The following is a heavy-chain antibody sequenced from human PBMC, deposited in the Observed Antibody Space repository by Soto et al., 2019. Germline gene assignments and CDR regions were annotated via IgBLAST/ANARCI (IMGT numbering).Heavy chain of an antibody. J-gene: IGHJ6*02. V-gene: IGHV3-33*01. CDR1: GFTFSSYG. D-gene: IGHD6-13*01. CDR3: ARDPGIAAAGTMDV. Sequence: GGSLRLSCAASGFTFSSYGMHWVRQAPGKGLEWVAVIWYDGSNKYYADSVKGRFTISRDNSKNTLYLQMNSLRAEDTAVYYCARDPGIAAAGTMDVWGQGTTVTASS. CDR2: IWYDGSNK.